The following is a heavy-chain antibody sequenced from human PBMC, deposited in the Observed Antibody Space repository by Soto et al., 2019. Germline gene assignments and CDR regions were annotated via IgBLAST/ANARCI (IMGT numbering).Heavy chain of an antibody. Sequence: LXLSCAASRFTFNNYTVHWVRRAPCRGLAWVAALSFDGDSTSYSDSVRGRFTISRDDSKNTIYLQMNGLRPEDTAVYYCARDPPQKTTSGAIIYYYYYGMDVWGQGTSVTVSS. V-gene: IGHV3-30-3*01. CDR3: ARDPPQKTTSGAIIYYYYYGMDV. D-gene: IGHD2-8*02. CDR1: RFTFNNYT. J-gene: IGHJ6*02. CDR2: LSFDGDST.